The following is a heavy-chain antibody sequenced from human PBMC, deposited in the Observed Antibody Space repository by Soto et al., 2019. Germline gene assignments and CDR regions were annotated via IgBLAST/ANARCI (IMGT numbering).Heavy chain of an antibody. D-gene: IGHD3-10*01. CDR2: IIPILGIA. CDR1: GGTFSSYT. CDR3: VRGYYGSGSNNGRYYYGMDV. J-gene: IGHJ6*02. V-gene: IGHV1-69*02. Sequence: QVQLVQSGAEVKKPGSSVKVSCKASGGTFSSYTISWVRQAPGQGLEWMGRIIPILGIANYAQKFQGRVTITADKSTSTAYMELSSLRSEDTAVYYCVRGYYGSGSNNGRYYYGMDVWGQGTTVTVSS.